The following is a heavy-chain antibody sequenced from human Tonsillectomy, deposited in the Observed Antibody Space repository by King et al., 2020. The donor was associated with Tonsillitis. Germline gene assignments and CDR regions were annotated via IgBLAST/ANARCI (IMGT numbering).Heavy chain of an antibody. J-gene: IGHJ6*02. CDR3: AKVPVLLWFEGMDV. CDR1: GFTFSSYA. Sequence: ESQLVQSGGGLVQPGGSLRLSCAASGFTFSSYAMSWVRQAPGKGLEWVSSITNSGASTFNADSVKGRFTISRDNSKNTLYLQMNSLRAEDTAVYYCAKVPVLLWFEGMDVWGQGTTVTVSS. V-gene: IGHV3-23*04. D-gene: IGHD3-10*01. CDR2: ITNSGAST.